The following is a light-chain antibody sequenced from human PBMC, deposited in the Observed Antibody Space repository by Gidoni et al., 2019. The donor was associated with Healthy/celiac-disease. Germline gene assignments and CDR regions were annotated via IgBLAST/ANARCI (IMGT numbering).Light chain of an antibody. CDR2: VSS. CDR3: EEGDKTPRT. V-gene: IGKV1-39*01. Sequence: DIQMTQSPSSLSASVGDRVTITCRASQSISSYLNWYLQKPGNAPMVFIYVSSSLQSGFPSRFSDSRFATDFTSNIGCLQLDYQGSHCREEGDKTPRTFGGGTKVEIK. J-gene: IGKJ4*02. CDR1: QSISSY.